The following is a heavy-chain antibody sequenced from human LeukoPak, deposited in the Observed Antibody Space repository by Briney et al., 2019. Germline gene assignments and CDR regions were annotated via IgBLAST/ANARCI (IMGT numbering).Heavy chain of an antibody. V-gene: IGHV5-10-1*01. CDR3: ARRCSSNSCPFDY. D-gene: IGHD2-2*01. J-gene: IGHJ4*02. CDR1: GYSFTSYW. CDR2: IDPSDSYT. Sequence: GESLKISCKGSGYSFTSYWISWVRQMPGKGLEWMGRIDPSDSYTNYSPSFQGHVTLSADKSISTAYLQWSSLKASDTAMYYCARRCSSNSCPFDYWGQGALVTVSS.